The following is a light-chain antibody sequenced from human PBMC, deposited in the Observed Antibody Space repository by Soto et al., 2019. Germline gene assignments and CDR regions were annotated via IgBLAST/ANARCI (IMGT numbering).Light chain of an antibody. Sequence: LTQPASVSGSPGQSSTISCTGTSSDVGGYNYVSWYQQHPGKAPKLMIYDVSNRPSGVSNRFSGSKSGNTGSLTISGLQAEDEADYYCSSYATSSTPLYVFGTGTKVTVL. V-gene: IGLV2-14*01. CDR2: DVS. CDR1: SSDVGGYNY. CDR3: SSYATSSTPLYV. J-gene: IGLJ1*01.